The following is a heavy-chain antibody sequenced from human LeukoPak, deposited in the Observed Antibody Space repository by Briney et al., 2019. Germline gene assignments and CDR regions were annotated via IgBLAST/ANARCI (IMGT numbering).Heavy chain of an antibody. D-gene: IGHD3-3*01. Sequence: PGGSLRLSCAASGFTFSSYSMNWVRQAPGKGLEWVSYISSSGSTIYYADSVKGRFTISRDNAKNSLYLQMNSLRAEDTAVYYCAREDGLRFLDYGMDVWGQGTTVTVSS. CDR3: AREDGLRFLDYGMDV. J-gene: IGHJ6*02. CDR2: ISSSGSTI. CDR1: GFTFSSYS. V-gene: IGHV3-48*04.